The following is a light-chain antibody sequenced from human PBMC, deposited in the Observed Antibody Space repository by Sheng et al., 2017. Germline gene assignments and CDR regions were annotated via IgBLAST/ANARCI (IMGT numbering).Light chain of an antibody. V-gene: IGLV1-47*02. CDR2: SDN. CDR1: SSNVGSNY. J-gene: IGLJ2*01. CDR3: AVWDDSLNGPV. Sequence: QSVLTQSPSASGTPGQRVTISCSGSSSNVGSNYVYWYQQLPGTAPKLLLYSDNQRPSGVPDRFSGSQSGTSASLAISGLRSEDEADYHCAVWDDSLNGPVFGGGTKLT.